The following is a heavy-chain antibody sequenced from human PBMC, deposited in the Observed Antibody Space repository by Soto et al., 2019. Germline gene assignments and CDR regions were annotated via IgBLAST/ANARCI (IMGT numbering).Heavy chain of an antibody. J-gene: IGHJ5*02. CDR1: GYTFTNND. V-gene: IGHV1-8*02. CDR3: ARMESFGSLNWFDP. Sequence: ASVKVSCKASGYTFTNNDVSWVRQATGQGLEWMGWMNPGSGDTGYAQKFQGRVTMTRDISIATAYMGLNSLTSEDTAIYYCARMESFGSLNWFDPWGQGTLVTVSS. D-gene: IGHD5-18*01. CDR2: MNPGSGDT.